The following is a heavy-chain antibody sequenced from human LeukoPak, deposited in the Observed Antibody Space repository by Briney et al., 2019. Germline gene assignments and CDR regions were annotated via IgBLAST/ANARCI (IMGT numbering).Heavy chain of an antibody. CDR2: ISSSSSTI. CDR1: GFTFSSYS. Sequence: GGSLRLSCAASGFTFSSYSMNWVRQAPGKGLEWVSYISSSSSTIYYADSVKGRFTISRDNAKNSLYLQMNSLRAEDTAVYYCARDRPKLGYYDFWSGYSDDAFDIWGQGTMVTVSS. V-gene: IGHV3-48*01. J-gene: IGHJ3*02. CDR3: ARDRPKLGYYDFWSGYSDDAFDI. D-gene: IGHD3-3*01.